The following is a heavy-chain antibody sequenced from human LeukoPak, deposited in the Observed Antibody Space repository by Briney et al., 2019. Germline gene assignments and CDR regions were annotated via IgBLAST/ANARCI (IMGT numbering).Heavy chain of an antibody. Sequence: GGSPRLSCAASGFILSSYWMHWVRQAPGKGLVWVSRINSDGSSTSYADSVKGRFTISRDNAKNTLYLQMNSLRAEDTAVYYCARDLKSGSRDPRITGTSRGFDYWGQGTLVTVSS. J-gene: IGHJ4*02. CDR3: ARDLKSGSRDPRITGTSRGFDY. CDR2: INSDGSST. CDR1: GFILSSYW. D-gene: IGHD1-7*01. V-gene: IGHV3-74*01.